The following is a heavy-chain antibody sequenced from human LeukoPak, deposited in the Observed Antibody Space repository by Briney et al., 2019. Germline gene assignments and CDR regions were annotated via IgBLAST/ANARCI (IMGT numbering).Heavy chain of an antibody. J-gene: IGHJ5*02. CDR2: IYYTGST. CDR1: GGSISGYY. V-gene: IGHV4-59*01. D-gene: IGHD1-26*01. CDR3: ARVYSGSYPQFDP. Sequence: SETLSLTCTVSGGSISGYYWRWIRQPPGKGLEWIAYIYYTGSTNYNPSLKSRVTISVDTSKNQFSLKLSSVTAADTAVYYCARVYSGSYPQFDPWGQGTLVTVSS.